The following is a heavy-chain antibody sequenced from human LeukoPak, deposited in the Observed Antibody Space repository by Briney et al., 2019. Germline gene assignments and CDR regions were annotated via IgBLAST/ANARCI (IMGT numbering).Heavy chain of an antibody. J-gene: IGHJ4*02. CDR2: INPNSGAT. V-gene: IGHV1-2*02. CDR1: GYTFTGYY. Sequence: VSVKVSCKASGYTFTGYYMHWVRQAPGQGLEWMGCINPNSGATRYAQKFQGRVTMTRDTSISTAFMELSTLRSDDTAVYYCARDFETTGFSPVGWGQGTLVTVSS. CDR3: ARDFETTGFSPVG. D-gene: IGHD1-1*01.